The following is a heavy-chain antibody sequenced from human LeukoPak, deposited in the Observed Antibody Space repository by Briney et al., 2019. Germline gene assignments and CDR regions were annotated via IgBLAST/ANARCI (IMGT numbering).Heavy chain of an antibody. V-gene: IGHV3-33*01. D-gene: IGHD3-3*01. Sequence: GGSLRLSCAASGFTFSSYGMHWVRQAPGKGLEWVAVIWYDGSNKYCADSVKGRFTISRDNSKNTLYLQMNSLRAEDTAVYYCARGRRLDYDFWSGYSLPGMDVWGQGTTVTVSS. CDR3: ARGRRLDYDFWSGYSLPGMDV. CDR1: GFTFSSYG. CDR2: IWYDGSNK. J-gene: IGHJ6*02.